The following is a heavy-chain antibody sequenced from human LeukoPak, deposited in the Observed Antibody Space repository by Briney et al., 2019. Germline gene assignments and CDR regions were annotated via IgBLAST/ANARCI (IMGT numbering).Heavy chain of an antibody. D-gene: IGHD3/OR15-3a*01. J-gene: IGHJ3*02. CDR1: GYKFTDFA. CDR2: INTDTGNA. Sequence: ASVKVSCKASGYKFTDFAMNWVRQATGQGLEWMGWINTDTGNATYAQGFTGRFVFSLDTSVSTAYLQISSLKAEDTAVYYCARDKDYAFDIWGQGTMVTVSS. V-gene: IGHV7-4-1*02. CDR3: ARDKDYAFDI.